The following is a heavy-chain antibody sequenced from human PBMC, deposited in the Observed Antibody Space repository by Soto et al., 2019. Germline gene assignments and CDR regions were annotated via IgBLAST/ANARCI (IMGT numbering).Heavy chain of an antibody. D-gene: IGHD3-10*01. CDR2: LYYNGSP. CDR3: ARSRGVNRWLDP. J-gene: IGHJ5*02. CDR1: GGSISTYY. Sequence: SETLSLTCTVSGGSISTYYWSLLRQPPGKGLEWIGYLYYNGSPKYNSSLESRVTISIDTSKNQFSLKLTSVTAADTAVYYCARSRGVNRWLDPWGQGRMVTVSS. V-gene: IGHV4-59*01.